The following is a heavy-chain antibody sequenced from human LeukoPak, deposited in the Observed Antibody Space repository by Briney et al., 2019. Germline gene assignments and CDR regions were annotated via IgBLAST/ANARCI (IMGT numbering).Heavy chain of an antibody. CDR3: ASSSTYYYDSSGYLTLDY. CDR1: GGSFSGYY. J-gene: IGHJ4*02. V-gene: IGHV4-34*01. D-gene: IGHD3-22*01. Sequence: SETLSLTCAVYGGSFSGYYWSWIRQPPGKGLEWIGEINHSGSTNYNPSLKSRVTISVDTSKNQFSLKLSSVTAADTAVYYCASSSTYYYDSSGYLTLDYWGQGTLVTVSS. CDR2: INHSGST.